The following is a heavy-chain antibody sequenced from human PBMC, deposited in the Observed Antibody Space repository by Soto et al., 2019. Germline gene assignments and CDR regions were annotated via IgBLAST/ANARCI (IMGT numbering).Heavy chain of an antibody. V-gene: IGHV3-21*01. CDR1: GFSFRDYS. J-gene: IGHJ4*02. Sequence: LRLSCAASGFSFRDYSMKWVRQAPGKGLEWVSSISSSRSFIYYADSVKGRFTISRDNAKNSLYLQMNSLTAEDTAVYYCASNIPFDYWGQGTLVTVSS. CDR3: ASNIPFDY. CDR2: ISSSRSFI.